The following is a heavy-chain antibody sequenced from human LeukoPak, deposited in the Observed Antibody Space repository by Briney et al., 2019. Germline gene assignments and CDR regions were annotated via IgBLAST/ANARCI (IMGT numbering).Heavy chain of an antibody. CDR1: GFTFSSYW. V-gene: IGHV3-7*01. CDR3: ARENGRGVILPYYDL. J-gene: IGHJ4*02. CDR2: IKQDGSEK. Sequence: PGGSLRLSCAASGFTFSSYWMSWVRQAPGKGREWVANIKQDGSEKYYVDSVKGRFTISRDNAKNSLYLQMNRLRAEDTAVYYCARENGRGVILPYYDLWGQGTLVTVSS. D-gene: IGHD3-10*01.